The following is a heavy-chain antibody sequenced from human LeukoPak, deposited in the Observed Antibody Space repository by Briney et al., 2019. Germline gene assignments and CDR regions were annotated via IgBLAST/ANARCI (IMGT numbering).Heavy chain of an antibody. CDR3: AKVTQGGYDYHDAFDI. V-gene: IGHV3-23*01. D-gene: IGHD5-12*01. CDR1: GFTFSSYA. J-gene: IGHJ3*02. CDR2: ICGSGGST. Sequence: GGSLRLSCAASGFTFSSYAMSWVRQAPGKGLEWVSAICGSGGSTYYADSVKGRFTISRDNSKNTLYLQMNSLRAEDTAVYYCAKVTQGGYDYHDAFDIWGQGTMVTVSS.